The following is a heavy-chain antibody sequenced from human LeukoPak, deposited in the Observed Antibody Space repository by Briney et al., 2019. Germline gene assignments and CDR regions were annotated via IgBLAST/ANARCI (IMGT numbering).Heavy chain of an antibody. J-gene: IGHJ3*02. CDR2: ISAYNGNT. Sequence: ASVKVSCKASGYTFTSYGISWVRQAPGQGLEWMGWISAYNGNTNYAQKLQGRVTMTTDTSTSTACMELRSLRSDDTAVYYCARSLLWGAFDIWGQGTMVTVSS. CDR3: ARSLLWGAFDI. V-gene: IGHV1-18*01. CDR1: GYTFTSYG. D-gene: IGHD3-16*01.